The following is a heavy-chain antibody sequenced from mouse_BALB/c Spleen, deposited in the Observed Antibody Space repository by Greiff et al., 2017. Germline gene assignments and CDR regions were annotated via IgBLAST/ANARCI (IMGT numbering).Heavy chain of an antibody. CDR2: ISSGGSYT. D-gene: IGHD4-1*01. J-gene: IGHJ3*01. Sequence: EVQVVESGGGLVKPGGSLKLSCAASGFTFSSYAMSWVRQSPEKRLEWVAEISSGGSYTYYPDTVTGRFTISRDNAKNTLYLEMSSLRSEDTAMYYCARDWGLGQFAYWGQGTLVTASA. CDR1: GFTFSSYA. CDR3: ARDWGLGQFAY. V-gene: IGHV5-9-4*01.